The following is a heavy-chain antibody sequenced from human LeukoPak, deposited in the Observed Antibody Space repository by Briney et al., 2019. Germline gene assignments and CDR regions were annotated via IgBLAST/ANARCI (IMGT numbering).Heavy chain of an antibody. CDR1: GGSISSGSYY. CDR3: ARVGGLNPPNFYDRSGFFDY. V-gene: IGHV4-61*02. J-gene: IGHJ4*02. Sequence: SETVSLTCTVSGGSISSGSYYWSWIRQPAGKGLEWIGRIYTSGTTNYNPSLKSRVTISVDTSKNQFSLKLSSVTAADTAVYYCARVGGLNPPNFYDRSGFFDYWGQGTLVTVSS. D-gene: IGHD3-22*01. CDR2: IYTSGTT.